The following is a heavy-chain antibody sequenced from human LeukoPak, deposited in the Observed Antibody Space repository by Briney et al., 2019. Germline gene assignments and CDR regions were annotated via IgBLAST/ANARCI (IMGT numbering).Heavy chain of an antibody. D-gene: IGHD5-24*01. CDR2: IKQDGSEK. V-gene: IGHV3-7*01. J-gene: IGHJ6*03. CDR3: ARSSRDGYNLIDYMDV. CDR1: GFTFSSYW. Sequence: PGGSLRLSCAASGFTFSSYWMSWVRQAPGKGLEWVANIKQDGSEKYYVDSVKGRFTISRDNARKSLYLQMNSLRAEDTAVYYCARSSRDGYNLIDYMDVWGKGTTVTVSS.